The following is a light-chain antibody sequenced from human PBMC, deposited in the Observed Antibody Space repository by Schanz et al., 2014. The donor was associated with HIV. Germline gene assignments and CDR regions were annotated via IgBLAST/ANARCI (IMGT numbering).Light chain of an antibody. CDR3: ATWDDSLKGPV. CDR1: SSNIGSNT. J-gene: IGLJ2*01. V-gene: IGLV1-44*01. CDR2: SNN. Sequence: QSVLTQPPSASGTPGQRVTISCSGSSSNIGSNTVNWYQQLPGTAPKLLIYSNNQRPSGVPDRFSGSKSGTSGSLAISGLQSEDEADYYCATWDDSLKGPVFGGGTKLTVL.